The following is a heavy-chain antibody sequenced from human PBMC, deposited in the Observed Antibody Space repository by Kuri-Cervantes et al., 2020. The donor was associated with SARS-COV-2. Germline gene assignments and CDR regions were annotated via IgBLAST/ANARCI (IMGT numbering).Heavy chain of an antibody. D-gene: IGHD3-10*01. V-gene: IGHV3-48*01. Sequence: GESLKISCAASGFTFSSYAMSWVRQAPGKGLEWVSYISSSSSTIYYADSVKGRFTISRDNAKNSLYLQMNSLRAEDTAVYYCATTPYYYGSGSYYRPPPYYYYMDVWGKGTTVTVSS. CDR3: ATTPYYYGSGSYYRPPPYYYYMDV. CDR1: GFTFSSYA. CDR2: ISSSSSTI. J-gene: IGHJ6*03.